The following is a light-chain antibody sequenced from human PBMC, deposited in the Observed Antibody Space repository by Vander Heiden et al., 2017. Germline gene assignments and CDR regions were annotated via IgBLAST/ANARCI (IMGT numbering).Light chain of an antibody. V-gene: IGKV3-15*01. CDR2: GAS. CDR1: QRVGSN. J-gene: IGKJ1*01. CDR3: QQYNNWPPWT. Sequence: EIVMTQSPATLSVSPGERATLSCRASQRVGSNLAWYQQKPGQAPRLLIYGASTRATAIPARFSGSGSGTEFTLTISSLQSEDFAVYYCQQYNNWPPWTFGQGTKVEIK.